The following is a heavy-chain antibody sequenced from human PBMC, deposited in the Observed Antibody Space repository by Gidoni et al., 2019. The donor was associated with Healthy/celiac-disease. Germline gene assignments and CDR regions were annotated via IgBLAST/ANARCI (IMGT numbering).Heavy chain of an antibody. CDR2: INPNSGGT. CDR3: ARGGSIFGVSIGPTHFDY. Sequence: EVKKPGASVKVSCKASGYTFPGYYMHWVRQAPGQGLEWMGWINPNSGGTNYAQKFQGRVTMTRDTSISTAYMELSRLRSDDTAVYYCARGGSIFGVSIGPTHFDYWGQGTLVTVSS. CDR1: GYTFPGYY. J-gene: IGHJ4*02. V-gene: IGHV1-2*02. D-gene: IGHD3-3*01.